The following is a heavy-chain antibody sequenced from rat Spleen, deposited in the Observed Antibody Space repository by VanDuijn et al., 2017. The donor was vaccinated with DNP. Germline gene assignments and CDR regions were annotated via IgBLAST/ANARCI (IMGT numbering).Heavy chain of an antibody. J-gene: IGHJ2*01. Sequence: EVQLVETGGGLVQPGRSLKLSCVASGFTFSSYWMFWIRQAPGKGLEWVASISPSGGNTYYRDSVKGRFTVSRDNAKSSLYLQMDSLRSEDTATYYCARRRYNYFDYWGQGVMVTVSS. CDR1: GFTFSSYW. D-gene: IGHD1-5*01. CDR2: ISPSGGNT. CDR3: ARRRYNYFDY. V-gene: IGHV5-58*01.